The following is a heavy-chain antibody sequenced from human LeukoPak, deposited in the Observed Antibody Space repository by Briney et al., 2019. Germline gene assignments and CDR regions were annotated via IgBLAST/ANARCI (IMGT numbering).Heavy chain of an antibody. CDR1: GYTFTSYG. D-gene: IGHD6-13*01. CDR3: ARVRIAEYYYYYYMDV. CDR2: ISAYNGNT. V-gene: IGHV1-18*01. Sequence: GASVKVSCKASGYTFTSYGISWVRQAPGQGLEWMGWISAYNGNTNYAQKLQGRVTMTTDTSTSTAYMELRSLRSDDTAVYYCARVRIAEYYYYYYMDVWGKGTTVTVSS. J-gene: IGHJ6*03.